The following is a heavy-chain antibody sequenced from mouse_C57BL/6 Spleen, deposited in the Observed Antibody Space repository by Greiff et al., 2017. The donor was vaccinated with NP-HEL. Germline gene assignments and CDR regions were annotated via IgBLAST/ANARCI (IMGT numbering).Heavy chain of an antibody. D-gene: IGHD1-1*01. V-gene: IGHV1-54*01. Sequence: QVQLQQSGAELVRPGTSVKVSCKASGYAFTNYLIEWVKQRPGQGLEWIGVINPGSGGTNYNEKFKGKATLTADKSSSTAYMQLSSLTSEDSAVYLCARYYYGSSYVDYWGQGTTLTVSS. CDR2: INPGSGGT. CDR3: ARYYYGSSYVDY. J-gene: IGHJ2*01. CDR1: GYAFTNYL.